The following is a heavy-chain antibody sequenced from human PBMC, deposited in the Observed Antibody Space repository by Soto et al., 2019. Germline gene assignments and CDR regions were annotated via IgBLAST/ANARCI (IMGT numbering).Heavy chain of an antibody. CDR3: ARGETTQISGFSATQITIFGRYYYYYGMDV. CDR2: IWYDGSNK. CDR1: GFTFSSYG. J-gene: IGHJ6*02. D-gene: IGHD3-3*01. Sequence: GGSLRLSCAASGFTFSSYGMHWVRQAPGKGLEWVAVIWYDGSNKYYADSVKGRFTISRDNSKNTLYLQMNSLRAEDTAVYYCARGETTQISGFSATQITIFGRYYYYYGMDVWGQGTTVTVSS. V-gene: IGHV3-33*01.